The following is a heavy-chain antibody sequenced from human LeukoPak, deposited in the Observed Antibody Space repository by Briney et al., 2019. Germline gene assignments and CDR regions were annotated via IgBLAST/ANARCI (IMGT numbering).Heavy chain of an antibody. CDR1: GFTFTSSA. D-gene: IGHD3-3*01. CDR3: AAGPTYYDFWSGYVGYYFDY. J-gene: IGHJ4*02. V-gene: IGHV1-58*01. CDR2: IVVGSGDT. Sequence: SVKVSCKASGFTFTSSAVQWVRQARGQPLEWIGWIVVGSGDTDYAQTFQERVSIIRDVSTSTAYMELSSLRSEDTAVYYCAAGPTYYDFWSGYVGYYFDYWGQGTLVTVSS.